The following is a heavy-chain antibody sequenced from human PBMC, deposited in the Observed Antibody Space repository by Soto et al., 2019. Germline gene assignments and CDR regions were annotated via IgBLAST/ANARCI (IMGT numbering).Heavy chain of an antibody. D-gene: IGHD2-8*01. CDR3: ARSYCTDGICYTEVIPS. CDR2: INAKNGGT. CDR1: SFTFIDFY. Sequence: QVELVQSGTEVKKPGASVKVSCEASSFTFIDFYIHWLRQAPGQGLEWMGWINAKNGGTRYAEKFQDRVTLTRDRSVRTAYLELQRLRSDDTAVYYWARSYCTDGICYTEVIPSWGQGTLVTVS. J-gene: IGHJ4*02. V-gene: IGHV1-2*02.